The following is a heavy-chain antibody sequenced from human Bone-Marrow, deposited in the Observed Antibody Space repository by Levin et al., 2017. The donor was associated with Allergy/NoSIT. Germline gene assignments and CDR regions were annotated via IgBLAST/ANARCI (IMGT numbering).Heavy chain of an antibody. CDR1: GYTFTSYD. CDR3: AREWDTAMGCFDY. V-gene: IGHV1-8*01. CDR2: MNPNSGNT. D-gene: IGHD5-18*01. Sequence: ASVKVSCKASGYTFTSYDINWVRQATGQGLEWMGWMNPNSGNTGYAQKFQGRVTMTRNTSISTAYMELSSLRSEDTAVYYCAREWDTAMGCFDYWGQGTLVTVSS. J-gene: IGHJ4*02.